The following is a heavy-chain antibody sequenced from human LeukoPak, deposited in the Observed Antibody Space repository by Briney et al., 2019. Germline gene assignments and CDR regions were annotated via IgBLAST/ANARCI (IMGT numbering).Heavy chain of an antibody. J-gene: IGHJ4*02. D-gene: IGHD1-7*01. CDR3: ARVTGTTGGLTLYYFDY. CDR1: GGSISTYY. V-gene: IGHV4-59*01. Sequence: KPSETLSLTCTVSGGSISTYYWSWIRQTPGKGLEWIGYVYYSGSTNYTRSLKSRVTISVDTSKNQFSLRLRSVTAADTAVYYCARVTGTTGGLTLYYFDYWGQGTLVTVSS. CDR2: VYYSGST.